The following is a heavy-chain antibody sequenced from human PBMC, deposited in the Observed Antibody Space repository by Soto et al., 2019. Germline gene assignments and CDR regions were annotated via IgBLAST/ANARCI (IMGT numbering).Heavy chain of an antibody. Sequence: QVQLVESGGGVVQPGRSLRLSCAASGFSFSSYGMHWVRQAPGKGLEWVAMISYDGTDEYYADSVKGRFTISRDNSKNAVYLQMNRLRAEDTAVYYFAKQVSDWNALFDYWCQGTLVTVSS. V-gene: IGHV3-30*18. D-gene: IGHD1-1*01. CDR3: AKQVSDWNALFDY. J-gene: IGHJ4*02. CDR2: ISYDGTDE. CDR1: GFSFSSYG.